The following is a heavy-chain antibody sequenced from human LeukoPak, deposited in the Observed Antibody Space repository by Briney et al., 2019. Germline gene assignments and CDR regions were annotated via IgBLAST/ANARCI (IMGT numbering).Heavy chain of an antibody. J-gene: IGHJ4*02. CDR1: GFTSRNYW. D-gene: IGHD6-19*01. CDR2: IKQDGSDR. Sequence: GGSLRLSCAASGFTSRNYWMSWVRQVPGTGLEWVANIKQDGSDRNYVTSVRGRFTISRDNAESSLYLQMNSLRAEDTAVYYCVRNLAVAGTCFDSWGQGTLVTVSS. V-gene: IGHV3-7*03. CDR3: VRNLAVAGTCFDS.